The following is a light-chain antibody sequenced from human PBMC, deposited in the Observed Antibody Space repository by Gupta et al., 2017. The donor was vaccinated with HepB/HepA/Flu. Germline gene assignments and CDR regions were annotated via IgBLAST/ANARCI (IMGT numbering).Light chain of an antibody. CDR1: EDIVNS. CDR2: DAS. J-gene: IGKJ5*01. Sequence: DIQMTQSPSSLSASVGDRVSISCQASEDIVNSINWYQQKPGKAPRLLIYDASNWETGVPSRFSGTGSGTDFDLTIRGLDPEDFATYYCQHYSNLSITFGQGTQVEVK. V-gene: IGKV1-33*01. CDR3: QHYSNLSIT.